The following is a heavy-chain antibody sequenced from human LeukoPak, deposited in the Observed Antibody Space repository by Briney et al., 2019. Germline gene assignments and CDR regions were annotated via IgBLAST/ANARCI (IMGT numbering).Heavy chain of an antibody. CDR3: ARIGRRPSDAFDI. D-gene: IGHD1-1*01. Sequence: ASVKVSCKASGYTITNFYMHWVRQAPGQGPEWMGRIDPSGGSTYYAQKFQGRVTMTRDTSTSTVYMELSSLRSEDTAVYYCARIGRRPSDAFDIWGRGTVVTVSS. J-gene: IGHJ3*02. CDR1: GYTITNFY. V-gene: IGHV1-46*01. CDR2: IDPSGGST.